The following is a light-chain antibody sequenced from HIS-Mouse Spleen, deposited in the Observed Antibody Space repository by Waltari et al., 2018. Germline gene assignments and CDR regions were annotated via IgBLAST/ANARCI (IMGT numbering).Light chain of an antibody. CDR1: SSYVGGYNS. V-gene: IGLV2-11*01. CDR2: DVS. CDR3: CSYAGSYPVV. Sequence: QSALTQPRSVSGSPGQSVTISCTGTSSYVGGYNSVSWYQQHPGKAPNPMIYDVSNRPSGVPDRFSGSKSGNTASLTISGLQAEDEADYYCCSYAGSYPVVFGGGTKLTVL. J-gene: IGLJ2*01.